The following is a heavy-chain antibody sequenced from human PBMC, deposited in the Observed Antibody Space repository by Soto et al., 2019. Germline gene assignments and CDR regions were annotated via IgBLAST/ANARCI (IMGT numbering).Heavy chain of an antibody. CDR1: GGSISSGDYY. D-gene: IGHD4-17*01. Sequence: QLQLQESGTGLVKPSQTLSLPCTVSGGSISSGDYYWSWIRQPPGKGLEWIGYIYYSGSTYYNPSLTSRVTISVDTSKSQFSLKLCSVTAADTAVYYCASHDYAHDGIDGWGQGTTVTVSS. V-gene: IGHV4-30-4*01. J-gene: IGHJ6*02. CDR2: IYYSGST. CDR3: ASHDYAHDGIDG.